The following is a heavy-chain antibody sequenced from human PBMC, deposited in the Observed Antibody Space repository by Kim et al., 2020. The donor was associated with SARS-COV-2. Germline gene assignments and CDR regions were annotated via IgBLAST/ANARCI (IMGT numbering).Heavy chain of an antibody. D-gene: IGHD3-22*01. Sequence: GGSLRLSCAASGFTFSSYWMSWVRQAPGKGLEWVANIKQDGSEKYYVDSVKGRFTISRDNAKNSLYLQMNSLRAEDTAVYYCARGYYYDSSGYYYSYYYYYGMDVWGQGTTVTVSS. CDR3: ARGYYYDSSGYYYSYYYYYGMDV. V-gene: IGHV3-7*04. CDR2: IKQDGSEK. J-gene: IGHJ6*02. CDR1: GFTFSSYW.